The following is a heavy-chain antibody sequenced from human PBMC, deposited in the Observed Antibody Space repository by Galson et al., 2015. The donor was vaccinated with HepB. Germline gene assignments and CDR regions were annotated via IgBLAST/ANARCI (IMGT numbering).Heavy chain of an antibody. CDR1: GDSVSSNSAA. J-gene: IGHJ3*02. D-gene: IGHD6-19*01. Sequence: CAISGDSVSSNSAAWNWIRQSPSRGLEWLGRSYYRSKWYNDYAVSVKSRITINPDTSKNQFSLQLNSVTPEDTAVYYCARGFSGGSGPDDAFDIWGQGTMVTVSS. CDR2: SYYRSKWYN. V-gene: IGHV6-1*01. CDR3: ARGFSGGSGPDDAFDI.